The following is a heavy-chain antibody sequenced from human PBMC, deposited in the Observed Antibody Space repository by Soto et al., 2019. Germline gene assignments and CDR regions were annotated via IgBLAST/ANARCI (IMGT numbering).Heavy chain of an antibody. CDR1: GFTFSGYN. CDR2: ISSSSSTI. D-gene: IGHD6-19*01. V-gene: IGHV3-48*01. Sequence: EVQLVESGGGLVQPGGSLRLSCAASGFTFSGYNMNWVRQAPGKGLEWVSYISSSSSTIYYADSVKGRFTISRDNAKNSLYLQMNRLRAEDTAVYYCARSSQWLVAGLDYWGQGTLFTVS. J-gene: IGHJ4*02. CDR3: ARSSQWLVAGLDY.